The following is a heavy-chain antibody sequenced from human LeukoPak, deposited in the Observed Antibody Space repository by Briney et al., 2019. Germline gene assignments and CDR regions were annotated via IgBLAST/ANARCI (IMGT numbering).Heavy chain of an antibody. CDR3: AKDPYLAGATLFDY. CDR2: ISSSSSYI. V-gene: IGHV3-21*01. D-gene: IGHD1-26*01. Sequence: GGSLRLSCAASGFTFSSYSMNWVRQAPGKGLEWVSSISSSSSYIYYADSVKGRFTISRDNAKNSLYLQMNSLRAEDTAVYYCAKDPYLAGATLFDYWGQGTLVTVSS. J-gene: IGHJ4*02. CDR1: GFTFSSYS.